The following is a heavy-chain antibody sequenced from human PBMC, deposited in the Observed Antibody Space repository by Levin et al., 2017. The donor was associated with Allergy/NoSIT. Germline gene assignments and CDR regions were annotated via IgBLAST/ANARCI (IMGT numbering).Heavy chain of an antibody. CDR3: AKDPTVVGAYYFDY. J-gene: IGHJ4*02. Sequence: GGSLRLSCAASGFTFSNYAMNWVRQAPGKGLEWVSAIRAGGGSTYYADSVKGRFTISRDNSKNTLYLQMNSLRDEDTAVYFCAKDPTVVGAYYFDYWGQGTLVTVSS. V-gene: IGHV3-23*01. D-gene: IGHD1-26*01. CDR2: IRAGGGST. CDR1: GFTFSNYA.